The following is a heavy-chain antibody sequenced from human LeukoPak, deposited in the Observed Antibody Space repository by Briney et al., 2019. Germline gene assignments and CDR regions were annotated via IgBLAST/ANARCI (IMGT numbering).Heavy chain of an antibody. D-gene: IGHD1-26*01. Sequence: SETLSLTCTVSGASMSSYYWSWIRQPPGKGLECIGYIYSSGTTNYSPSLKSRVAISIDTSKNQFSLNLNSVTAADTAVYYCGRLSGSPSRIVDYWGRGTLVTVSS. CDR1: GASMSSYY. CDR3: GRLSGSPSRIVDY. CDR2: IYSSGTT. J-gene: IGHJ4*02. V-gene: IGHV4-59*08.